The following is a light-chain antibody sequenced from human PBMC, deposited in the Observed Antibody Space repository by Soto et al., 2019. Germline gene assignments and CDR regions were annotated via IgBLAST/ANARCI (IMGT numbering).Light chain of an antibody. J-gene: IGKJ4*01. CDR1: QSLLDSDGGNTY. CDR3: MQRIEFPLT. CDR2: TVS. Sequence: DIVMTQTPLSLPVTPGEPASISCRSSQSLLDSDGGNTYLDWYLQKPGQSPQLLIYTVSYRASGVPDRFSGRGSGTDFTLKISRVEAEDVGVYYCMQRIEFPLTFGGGTKVDIK. V-gene: IGKV2-40*01.